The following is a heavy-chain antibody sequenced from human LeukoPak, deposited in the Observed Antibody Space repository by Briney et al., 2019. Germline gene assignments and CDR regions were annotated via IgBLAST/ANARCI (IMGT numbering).Heavy chain of an antibody. Sequence: GGSLRLSCAASGFTFSTYGMHWVRQAPGKGLEWVAVVRYDGSNKYYADSVKGRFTISRDNSKNTLYLQMNSLRAEDTAVYYCAKDARIAVAGDFDYWGQGTLVTVSS. J-gene: IGHJ4*02. CDR2: VRYDGSNK. V-gene: IGHV3-30*02. D-gene: IGHD6-19*01. CDR3: AKDARIAVAGDFDY. CDR1: GFTFSTYG.